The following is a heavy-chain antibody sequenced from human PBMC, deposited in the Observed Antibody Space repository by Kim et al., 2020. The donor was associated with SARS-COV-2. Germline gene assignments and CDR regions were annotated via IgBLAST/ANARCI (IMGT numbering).Heavy chain of an antibody. D-gene: IGHD6-19*01. J-gene: IGHJ6*01. V-gene: IGHV3-30*18. CDR1: GFTFSSYG. Sequence: GGSLRLSCAASGFTFSSYGMHWVRQAPGKGLEWVAVISYDGSNKYYADSVKGRFTISRDNSKNTLYLPMNSLRAEDTAVYYCAKDKERYSSGWFLDYYG. CDR3: AKDKERYSSGWFLDYYG. CDR2: ISYDGSNK.